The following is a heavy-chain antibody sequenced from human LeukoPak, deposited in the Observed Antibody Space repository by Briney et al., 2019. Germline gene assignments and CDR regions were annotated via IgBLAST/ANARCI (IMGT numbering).Heavy chain of an antibody. D-gene: IGHD3-10*01. CDR3: AREGDYYGSGSYSPFDY. J-gene: IGHJ4*02. Sequence: SGGSLRLSCAASGFTFSSYAMHWVRQAPGKGLEWVAVISYDGSNKYYADSVKGRFTISRDNSKNTLYLQMNSLRAEDTAVYYCAREGDYYGSGSYSPFDYWGQGTLVTVSS. CDR2: ISYDGSNK. V-gene: IGHV3-30*04. CDR1: GFTFSSYA.